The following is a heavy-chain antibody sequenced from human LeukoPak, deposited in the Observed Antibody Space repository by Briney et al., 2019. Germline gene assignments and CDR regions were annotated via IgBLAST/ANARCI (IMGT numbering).Heavy chain of an antibody. CDR3: ARDGDHDYGGHYYGMDV. J-gene: IGHJ6*02. D-gene: IGHD4-23*01. Sequence: PSGTLSLTCAVSGGSISSSNWWSWVRQPPGKGLEWIGEIYHSGSTNYNPSLKSRVTISVDKSKNQFSLKLSSVTAADTAVYYCARDGDHDYGGHYYGMDVWGQGTTVTVSS. V-gene: IGHV4-4*02. CDR1: GGSISSSNW. CDR2: IYHSGST.